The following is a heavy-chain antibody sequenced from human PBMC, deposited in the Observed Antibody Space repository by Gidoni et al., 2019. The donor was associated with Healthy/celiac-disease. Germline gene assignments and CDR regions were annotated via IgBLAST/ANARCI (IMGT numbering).Heavy chain of an antibody. CDR3: ARGAAAVAGTAFDY. J-gene: IGHJ4*02. V-gene: IGHV3-21*01. CDR1: GFTFSSYS. Sequence: EVQLVESGGGLVKPGGSLRLSCAASGFTFSSYSMNWVRQAPGKGLEWVSSISSSSSYIYYADSVKGRFTSSRDNAKNSLYLQMNSLRAEDTAVYYCARGAAAVAGTAFDYWGQGTLVTVSS. D-gene: IGHD6-19*01. CDR2: ISSSSSYI.